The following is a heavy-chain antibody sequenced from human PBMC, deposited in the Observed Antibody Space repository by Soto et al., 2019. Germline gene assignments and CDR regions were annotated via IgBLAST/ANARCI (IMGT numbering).Heavy chain of an antibody. J-gene: IGHJ4*02. Sequence: EVQLLESGGGLVQPGGSLRLSCAASGFTFSSYAMSWVRQAPGKGLEWVSAISGSGGSTYYADSVKGRFTISRDNSKNTLSLQMNSMRAEDTAVDYCAKDSLKNVYGDSLDYWGQGTLVTVSS. D-gene: IGHD4-17*01. CDR3: AKDSLKNVYGDSLDY. CDR2: ISGSGGST. V-gene: IGHV3-23*01. CDR1: GFTFSSYA.